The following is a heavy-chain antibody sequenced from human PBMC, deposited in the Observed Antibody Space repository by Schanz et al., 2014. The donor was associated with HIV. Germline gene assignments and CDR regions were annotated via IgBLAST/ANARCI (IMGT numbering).Heavy chain of an antibody. J-gene: IGHJ4*02. V-gene: IGHV3-33*06. D-gene: IGHD1-26*01. CDR3: ANQRYSGTYRPFDY. Sequence: QVQLVESGGGVVQPGRSLRLSCAASGFTFNSYGMHWVRQAPGKGLEWVAVIWFDERNKYYGDSVKGRLTISRDNSKNTLYLQMSGLRAEDTAVYYCANQRYSGTYRPFDYWGRGTLVTVSS. CDR2: IWFDERNK. CDR1: GFTFNSYG.